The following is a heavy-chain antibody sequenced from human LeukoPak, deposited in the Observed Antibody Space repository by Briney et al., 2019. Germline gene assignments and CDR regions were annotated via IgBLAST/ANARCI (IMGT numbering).Heavy chain of an antibody. CDR1: GGSISSSSYY. V-gene: IGHV4-31*03. CDR2: IYYSGST. D-gene: IGHD6-13*01. Sequence: SETLSLTCTVSGGSISSSSYYWSWIRQHPGKGLEWIGYIYYSGSTYYNPSLKSRVTISVDTSKNQFSLKLSSVTAADTAVYYCASPFWAAAGNDAFDIWGQGTMVTVSS. J-gene: IGHJ3*02. CDR3: ASPFWAAAGNDAFDI.